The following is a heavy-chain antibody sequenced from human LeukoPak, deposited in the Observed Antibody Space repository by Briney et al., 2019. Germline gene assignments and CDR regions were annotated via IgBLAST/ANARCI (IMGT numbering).Heavy chain of an antibody. Sequence: GRSLRLSCSASGFTFSSYAMHWVRQAPGKGLEYCSAISSNGGSTYYADSLKGRFTISRDNSKNTLYLQMSSLRAEDTAVYYCVKGPGPTVNYYFDFWGQGTLVTVSS. CDR3: VKGPGPTVNYYFDF. CDR1: GFTFSSYA. CDR2: ISSNGGST. J-gene: IGHJ4*02. V-gene: IGHV3-64D*06. D-gene: IGHD4-17*01.